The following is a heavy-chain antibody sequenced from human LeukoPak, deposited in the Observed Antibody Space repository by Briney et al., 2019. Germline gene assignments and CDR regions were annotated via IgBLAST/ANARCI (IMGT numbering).Heavy chain of an antibody. D-gene: IGHD6-13*01. Sequence: PGGSLRLSCAASGFTFSSYAMHWVRQAPGKGLEWVSFISNSGTTIYYADSVKGRFTISRDNAKNSLFLQMNSLRAEDTAVYYCARDIATAGHLAFDYWGQGTLVTVSS. J-gene: IGHJ4*02. V-gene: IGHV3-48*03. CDR2: ISNSGTTI. CDR3: ARDIATAGHLAFDY. CDR1: GFTFSSYA.